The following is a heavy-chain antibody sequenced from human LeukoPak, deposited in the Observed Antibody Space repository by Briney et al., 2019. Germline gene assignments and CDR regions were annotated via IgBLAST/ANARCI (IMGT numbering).Heavy chain of an antibody. CDR1: GFTFSSYA. CDR2: ISYDGSNK. J-gene: IGHJ5*02. V-gene: IGHV3-30-3*01. CDR3: AREATGAFEP. Sequence: GRSLRLSWAASGFTFSSYAMHWVRQAPGKGLEWVAVISYDGSNKYYADSVKGRFTISRDNSKNTLYLQMNSLRAEDTAVYYCAREATGAFEPWGQEGLATVSS.